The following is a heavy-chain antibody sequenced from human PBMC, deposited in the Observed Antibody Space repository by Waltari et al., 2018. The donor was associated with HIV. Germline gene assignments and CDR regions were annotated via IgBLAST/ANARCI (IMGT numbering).Heavy chain of an antibody. CDR1: GGSISSGGYY. J-gene: IGHJ5*02. D-gene: IGHD3-3*01. CDR3: AISPYLQWSKPSWFDP. CDR2: LYYRGST. V-gene: IGHV4-31*01. Sequence: QVQLQESGPGLVKPSQTLSLTCTVSGGSISSGGYYWSWIRQHPVNGLECIGYLYYRGSTYYNPSLKSLVPISVDTSKHQFSLKLSSLTAADTAVYFFAISPYLQWSKPSWFDPWGQGTLVTVSS.